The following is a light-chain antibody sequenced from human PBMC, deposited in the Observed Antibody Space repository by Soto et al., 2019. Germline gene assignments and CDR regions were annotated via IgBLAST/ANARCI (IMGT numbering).Light chain of an antibody. Sequence: DIQMTQSPSSLSASVGDRVTITCRARQSISNYLNWYQLKPGKVPKLLIYAASTLKTGVPSRFSGSGSGTDFTLTISSLQPDDSASYYCQQSYSSWATFGGGTKMDIK. CDR2: AAS. J-gene: IGKJ4*01. CDR1: QSISNY. V-gene: IGKV1-39*01. CDR3: QQSYSSWAT.